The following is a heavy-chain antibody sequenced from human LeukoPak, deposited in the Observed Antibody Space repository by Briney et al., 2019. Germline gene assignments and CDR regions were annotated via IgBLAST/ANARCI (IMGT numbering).Heavy chain of an antibody. CDR1: GGPFNDYY. CDR2: INRDGSN. V-gene: IGHV4-34*01. CDR3: ARRGVWIQWNLDF. Sequence: TSETLSLTCAVEGGPFNDYYWSWIRQSPGKGLEWLGEINRDGSNNYNTFLESRLTMSVDTSRKHVPLKMRSVTAADTAVYFCARRGVWIQWNLDFLGQGALATVS. D-gene: IGHD5-12*01. J-gene: IGHJ4*02.